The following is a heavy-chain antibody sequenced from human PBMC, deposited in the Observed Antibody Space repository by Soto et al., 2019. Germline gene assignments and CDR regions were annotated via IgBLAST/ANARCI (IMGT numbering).Heavy chain of an antibody. CDR3: ALIAAAFWFDP. D-gene: IGHD6-13*01. CDR2: INPSGGST. CDR1: GYTFTSYY. Sequence: ASVKVSCKASGYTFTSYYMHLVRQAPGQGLEWMGIINPSGGSTSYAQKFQGRVTMTRDTSTSTVYMELSSLRSEDTAVYYCALIAAAFWFDPWGQGTLVTVSS. J-gene: IGHJ5*02. V-gene: IGHV1-46*03.